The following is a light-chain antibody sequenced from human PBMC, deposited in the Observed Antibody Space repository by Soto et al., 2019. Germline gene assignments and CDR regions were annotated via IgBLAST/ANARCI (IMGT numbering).Light chain of an antibody. CDR2: GAS. V-gene: IGKV3-15*01. CDR1: QSVSSN. Sequence: EIVMTQSPVTLSVSPGERATLSCRAGQSVSSNLAWYQQKPGQAPMLLIYGASTRATGIPARFTGSGSGTEFTLTISSLQFDDSAVYYCQQYNNWWTFGQGTKVEIK. CDR3: QQYNNWWT. J-gene: IGKJ1*01.